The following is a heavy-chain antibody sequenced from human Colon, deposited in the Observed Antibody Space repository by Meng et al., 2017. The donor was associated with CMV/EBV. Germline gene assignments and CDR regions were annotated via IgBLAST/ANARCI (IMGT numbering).Heavy chain of an antibody. CDR3: ARPPLGVQIWLYLEL. J-gene: IGHJ4*02. CDR2: ISSSGATT. V-gene: IGHV3-23*01. D-gene: IGHD3-3*01. Sequence: ESLKISCEASGFTFSSYSVSWVRQAPGKGLEWVSFISSSGATTEYADSVKGRFTISRDNSRNTLYLQLTNLRADDTAVYYCARPPLGVQIWLYLELWGQGTPVTVSS. CDR1: GFTFSSYS.